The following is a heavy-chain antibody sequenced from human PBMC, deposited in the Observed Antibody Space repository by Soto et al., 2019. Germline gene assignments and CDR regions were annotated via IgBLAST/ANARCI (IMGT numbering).Heavy chain of an antibody. CDR2: INPNSGGT. Sequence: QVQLVQSGAEVKKPGASVKVSCKASGYTFTGYYMHWVQQAPGQGLEWMGWINPNSGGTNYAQKFQSGVNMTTDAAIRTAYMELSRLRSAETAVYYWARGGGREDCSGGSCYSEGDYYYYGMDVWGQGTTVTVSS. J-gene: IGHJ6*02. V-gene: IGHV1-2*02. D-gene: IGHD2-15*01. CDR1: GYTFTGYY. CDR3: ARGGGREDCSGGSCYSEGDYYYYGMDV.